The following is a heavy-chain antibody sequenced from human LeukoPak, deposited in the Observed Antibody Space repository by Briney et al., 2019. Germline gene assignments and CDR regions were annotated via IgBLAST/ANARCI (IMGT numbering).Heavy chain of an antibody. J-gene: IGHJ3*02. CDR2: ISWNSGTI. Sequence: GGSLRLSCAASGFSFDDYVMHRVRQAPGKGLEWVSGISWNSGTISYADSVKGRFTISRDNAKNSLYLQMNSLRPEDTDLYYCATDLSSASDTFHIWGQGTMVTVSS. CDR3: ATDLSSASDTFHI. D-gene: IGHD6-19*01. V-gene: IGHV3-9*01. CDR1: GFSFDDYV.